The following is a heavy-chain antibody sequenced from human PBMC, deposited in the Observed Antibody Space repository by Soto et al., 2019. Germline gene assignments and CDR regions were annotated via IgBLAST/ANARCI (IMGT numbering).Heavy chain of an antibody. CDR2: ISAYNGNT. V-gene: IGHV1-18*01. Sequence: ASVKVYCKASGYTFTIYGISWGRQAPGQGLEWMGWISAYNGNTNYAQKLQGRVTMTTDTSTSTAYMELRSLRSDDTAVYYCARDRELLALYYYYGMDVWGQGTTVTVSS. D-gene: IGHD1-26*01. J-gene: IGHJ6*02. CDR3: ARDRELLALYYYYGMDV. CDR1: GYTFTIYG.